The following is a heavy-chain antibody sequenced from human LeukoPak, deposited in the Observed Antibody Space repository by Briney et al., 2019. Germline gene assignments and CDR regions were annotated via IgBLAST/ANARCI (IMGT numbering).Heavy chain of an antibody. D-gene: IGHD2-15*01. V-gene: IGHV4-61*02. CDR2: IYTSGST. Sequence: RASETLSLTCTLSVGSISIGSYYWTWIRQPAGKGLQWFGRIYTSGSTNYNPSLKSRVTISVDTSKNQFSLKLSSVTAADTAVYYCARDLTGGGSTYYYYYMDVWGKGTTVTVSS. CDR1: VGSISIGSYY. CDR3: ARDLTGGGSTYYYYYMDV. J-gene: IGHJ6*03.